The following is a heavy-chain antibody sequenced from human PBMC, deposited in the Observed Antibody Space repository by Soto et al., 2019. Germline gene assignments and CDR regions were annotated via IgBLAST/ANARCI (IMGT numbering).Heavy chain of an antibody. V-gene: IGHV1-3*01. CDR2: INAGNGNT. CDR1: GYTFTSYA. CDR3: AICSSTGCYLGAFDI. J-gene: IGHJ3*02. D-gene: IGHD2-2*01. Sequence: ASVKVSCKASGYTFTSYAMHWVRQAPGQRLEWMGWINAGNGNTKYSQKFQGRVTITRDTSASTAYMELSSLRSEDTAVYYCAICSSTGCYLGAFDIWSQGTMVTVSS.